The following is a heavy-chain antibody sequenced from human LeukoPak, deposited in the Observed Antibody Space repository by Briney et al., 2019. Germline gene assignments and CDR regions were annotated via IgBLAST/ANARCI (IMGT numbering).Heavy chain of an antibody. CDR1: GGSFRGYY. Sequence: SETLSLTCAVYGGSFRGYYWSWIRQPPGKGLEWIGEINHSGSTNYNPSLKSRGTISVDTSKHQFSLKLSSVTAADTAVYYCARGVRGYGGDLWGQGTLVTVSS. V-gene: IGHV4-34*01. D-gene: IGHD4-23*01. CDR3: ARGVRGYGGDL. J-gene: IGHJ5*02. CDR2: INHSGST.